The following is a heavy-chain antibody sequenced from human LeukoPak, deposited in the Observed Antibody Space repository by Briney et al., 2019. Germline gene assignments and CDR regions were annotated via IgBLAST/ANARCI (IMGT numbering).Heavy chain of an antibody. CDR1: GFTFSSYS. CDR3: ARDIAVGLRVAAAGKAADY. J-gene: IGHJ4*02. V-gene: IGHV3-21*01. Sequence: PGGSLRLSCAASGFTFSSYSMNWVRQAPGKGLEWVSSISSSSSYIYYADSVKGRFTISRDNAKNSLYLQMNSLRAEDTAVYYCARDIAVGLRVAAAGKAADYWGQGTLVTVSS. D-gene: IGHD6-13*01. CDR2: ISSSSSYI.